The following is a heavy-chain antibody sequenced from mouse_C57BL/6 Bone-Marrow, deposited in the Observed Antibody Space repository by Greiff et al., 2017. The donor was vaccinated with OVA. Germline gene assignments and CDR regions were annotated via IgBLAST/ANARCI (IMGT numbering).Heavy chain of an antibody. J-gene: IGHJ1*03. CDR1: GFTFSDYG. D-gene: IGHD1-1*01. CDR3: ARYYYGPHWYFDV. CDR2: ISNLAYSI. Sequence: EVKLMESGGGLVQPGGSLKLSCAASGFTFSDYGMAWVRQAPRKGPEWVAFISNLAYSIYYADTVTGRFTISRENAKNTLYLEMSSLRSEDTAMYYCARYYYGPHWYFDVWGTGTTVTVSS. V-gene: IGHV5-15*01.